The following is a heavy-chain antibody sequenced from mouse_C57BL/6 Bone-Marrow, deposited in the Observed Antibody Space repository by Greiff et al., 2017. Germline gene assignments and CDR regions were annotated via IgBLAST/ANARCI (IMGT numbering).Heavy chain of an antibody. CDR1: GYTFTSYW. Sequence: QVQLQQSGAELVMPGASVKLSCKASGYTFTSYWMHWVKQRPGQGLEWIGAIDPSDSYTNYNPKFKGKATLTADKSSSTAYMQLSSLTSEDSAVYYCARRGYCNPWFAYWGQGTLVTVAA. CDR2: IDPSDSYT. D-gene: IGHD1-1*01. J-gene: IGHJ3*01. CDR3: ARRGYCNPWFAY. V-gene: IGHV1-69*01.